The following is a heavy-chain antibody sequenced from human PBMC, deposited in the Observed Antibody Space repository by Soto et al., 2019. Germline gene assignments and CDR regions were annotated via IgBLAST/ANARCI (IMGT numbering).Heavy chain of an antibody. CDR1: GGTVSSHA. CDR3: ARSRIMAEFNDYGGNYHGFDI. V-gene: IGHV1-69*01. CDR2: IIXMFGTP. Sequence: QVQLVQSGPEVRKSGSSVRVSCKATGGTVSSHAVXXVRXXXXXXXXXXXXIIXMFGTPTYAQKFQGGVTISADESTSTVFLDLSSLRSEDTAVYYCARSRIMAEFNDYGGNYHGFDIWGQGTMVTVSS. D-gene: IGHD3-16*01. J-gene: IGHJ3*02.